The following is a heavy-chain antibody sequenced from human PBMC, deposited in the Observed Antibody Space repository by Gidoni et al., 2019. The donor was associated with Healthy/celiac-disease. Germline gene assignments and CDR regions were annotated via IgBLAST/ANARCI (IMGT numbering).Heavy chain of an antibody. D-gene: IGHD2-21*02. CDR2: IYYSGST. J-gene: IGHJ3*02. Sequence: QLQLQESCPGLVTPSETLSLTCPVSCGSISISIYYCVWIRQPPGKGLEWIGSIYYSGSTYYNPSIKRRVTISVDTYKNQFYLKLSSVTAADTAVYYCARGRIVVVTAAYDAFDIWGQGTMVTVSS. CDR3: ARGRIVVVTAAYDAFDI. CDR1: CGSISISIYY. V-gene: IGHV4-39*07.